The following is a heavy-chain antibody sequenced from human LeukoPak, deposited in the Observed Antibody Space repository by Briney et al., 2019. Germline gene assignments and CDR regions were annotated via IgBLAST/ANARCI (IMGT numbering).Heavy chain of an antibody. CDR3: AKDSRIAVAGYFDY. CDR2: IWYDGSNK. V-gene: IGHV3-33*06. J-gene: IGHJ4*02. CDR1: GFTFSSYG. D-gene: IGHD6-19*01. Sequence: PGRSLRLSCAASGFTFSSYGMHWVRQAPGKGLEWVAVIWYDGSNKYYADSVKGRFTISRDNSKNTLYLQMNSLRAEDTAVYYCAKDSRIAVAGYFDYWGQGTLVTVSS.